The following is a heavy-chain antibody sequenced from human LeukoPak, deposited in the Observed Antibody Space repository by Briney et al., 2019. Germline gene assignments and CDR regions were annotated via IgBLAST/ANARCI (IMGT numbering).Heavy chain of an antibody. Sequence: SETLSLTCTVSGYSISSGYYWGWIRQPPGKGREWIGSIYHSGSTYYNPSLKSRVTISVDTSKNQFSLKLSSVTAADTAVYYCARTTGRDAFDIWGQGTMVTVSS. D-gene: IGHD1-26*01. CDR3: ARTTGRDAFDI. CDR1: GYSISSGYY. V-gene: IGHV4-38-2*02. CDR2: IYHSGST. J-gene: IGHJ3*02.